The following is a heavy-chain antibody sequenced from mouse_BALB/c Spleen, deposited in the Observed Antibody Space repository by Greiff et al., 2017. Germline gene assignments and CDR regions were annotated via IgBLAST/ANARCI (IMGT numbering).Heavy chain of an antibody. Sequence: QVQLQQSGPGLVAPSQSLSITCTVSGFSLTGYGVNWVRQPPGKGLEWLGMIWGDGSTDYNSALKSRLSISKDNSKSQVFLKMNSLQTDDTARYYCARGRYGNLYAMDYWGQGTSVTVSS. J-gene: IGHJ4*01. D-gene: IGHD2-10*02. CDR3: ARGRYGNLYAMDY. CDR2: IWGDGST. V-gene: IGHV2-6-7*01. CDR1: GFSLTGYG.